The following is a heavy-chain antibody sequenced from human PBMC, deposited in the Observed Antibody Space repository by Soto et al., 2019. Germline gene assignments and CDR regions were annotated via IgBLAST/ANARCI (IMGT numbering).Heavy chain of an antibody. V-gene: IGHV3-30-3*01. CDR1: GFTFSSYA. D-gene: IGHD2-21*02. J-gene: IGHJ4*02. CDR3: AREGAAYCGGDCYLGY. CDR2: ISYDGSNK. Sequence: QVQLAESGGGVVQPGRSLRLSCAASGFTFSSYAMHWVRQAPGKGLEWVAVISYDGSNKYYADSVKGRFTISRDNSKNTLYLQMNSLRAEDTAVYYCAREGAAYCGGDCYLGYWGQGTLVTVSS.